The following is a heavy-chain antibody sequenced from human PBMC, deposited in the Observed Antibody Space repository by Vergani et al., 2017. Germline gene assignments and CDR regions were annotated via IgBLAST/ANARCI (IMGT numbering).Heavy chain of an antibody. CDR1: GGPMSGYY. CDR3: GRGADFYGLGSRLLDL. J-gene: IGHJ5*02. V-gene: IGHV4-59*01. Sequence: QVRLQELGPGLVKPSETLSLTCSVFGGPMSGYYWSWIRQPPGKEREWIGYMYHSGSTNYNPSLETRVTISGDTSKNQFSLKLNSVTAADTAVYYCGRGADFYGLGSRLLDLWGQGILVTVSS. D-gene: IGHD3-10*01. CDR2: MYHSGST.